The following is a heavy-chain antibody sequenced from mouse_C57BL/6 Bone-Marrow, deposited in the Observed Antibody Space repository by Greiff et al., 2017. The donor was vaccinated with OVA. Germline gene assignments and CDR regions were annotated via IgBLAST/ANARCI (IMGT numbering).Heavy chain of an antibody. D-gene: IGHD1-1*01. V-gene: IGHV5-16*01. CDR3: ARDRYYGSFDY. CDR1: GFTFSDYY. J-gene: IGHJ2*01. Sequence: EVKLVESEGGLVQPGSSMKLSCTASGFTFSDYYMAWVRQVPEKGLEWVANINYDGSSTYYLDSLKSRFIISRDNAKNILYLQMSSLKSEDTATYYCARDRYYGSFDYWGKGTTLTVSS. CDR2: INYDGSST.